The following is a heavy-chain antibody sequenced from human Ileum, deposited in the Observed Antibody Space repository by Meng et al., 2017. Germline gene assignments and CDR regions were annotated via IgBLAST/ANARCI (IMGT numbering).Heavy chain of an antibody. V-gene: IGHV4-61*01. CDR3: ARDSGWFDR. CDR1: GGFVSSGLYY. J-gene: IGHJ5*02. Sequence: QGQLKESGPGLVRPSETLSLTCTVSGGFVSSGLYYWSWIRQPPGKGLEWIGYIYYSGSINYNPSLKSRVTISVDTSKNQFSLNLSSVTAADTAVYYCARDSGWFDRWGQGTLVTVPS. CDR2: IYYSGSI.